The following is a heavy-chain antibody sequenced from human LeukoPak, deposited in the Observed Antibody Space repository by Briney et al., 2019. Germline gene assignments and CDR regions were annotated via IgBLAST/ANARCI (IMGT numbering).Heavy chain of an antibody. J-gene: IGHJ4*02. V-gene: IGHV4-34*01. CDR1: GGSFSGYY. CDR3: ARASDYGDYVGY. CDR2: INHSGST. Sequence: SETLSLTCAVYGGSFSGYYWSWIRQPPGKGLEWIGEINHSGSTNYNPSLKSRVTISVDTSKNQCSLNLSAVTAADRAVYYCARASDYGDYVGYWGQGTLVTVSS. D-gene: IGHD4-17*01.